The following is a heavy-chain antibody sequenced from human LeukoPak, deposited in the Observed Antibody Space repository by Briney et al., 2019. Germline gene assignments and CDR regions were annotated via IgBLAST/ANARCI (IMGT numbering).Heavy chain of an antibody. CDR1: GFTFSSYG. CDR3: ARRYGSGASCYSIDY. D-gene: IGHD2-15*01. J-gene: IGHJ4*02. CDR2: IRYDGSNK. V-gene: IGHV3-30*02. Sequence: GGSLRLSCAASGFTFSSYGMHWVRQAPGKGLEWVAFIRYDGSNKYYDSVKGRFTISRDNSKNTLYLQMNSLRAEDTAVYYCARRYGSGASCYSIDYWGQGTLVTVSS.